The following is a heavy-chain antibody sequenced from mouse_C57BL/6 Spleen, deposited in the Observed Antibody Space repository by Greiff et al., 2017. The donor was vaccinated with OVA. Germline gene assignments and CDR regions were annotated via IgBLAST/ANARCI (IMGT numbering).Heavy chain of an antibody. J-gene: IGHJ4*01. CDR3: ARVTTTRYAMDY. CDR1: GYTFTSYW. V-gene: IGHV1-69*01. CDR2: IDPSDSYT. D-gene: IGHD2-1*01. Sequence: QVQLQQPGAELVMPGASVKLSCKASGYTFTSYWMHWVKQRPGQGLEWIGEIDPSDSYTNYNQKFKGKSTLTVDKSSSTAYMQLSSLTSEDSAVYYCARVTTTRYAMDYWGQGTSVTVSS.